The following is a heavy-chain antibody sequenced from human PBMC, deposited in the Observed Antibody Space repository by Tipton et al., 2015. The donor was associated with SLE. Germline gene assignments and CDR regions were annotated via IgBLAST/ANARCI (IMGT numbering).Heavy chain of an antibody. CDR2: IHASGYT. CDR3: VRRVLESAILGVAGNWLDP. Sequence: GLVKPSETLSLTCTVSGTSITSDYWTWIRQPPGKGLEWIGYIHASGYTKNNPSLKSRAAISLDTSKNEFSLNLRSVTAADTAVYYCVRRVLESAILGVAGNWLDPWGQGTLVTVSS. CDR1: GTSITSDY. J-gene: IGHJ5*02. D-gene: IGHD6-19*01. V-gene: IGHV4-4*08.